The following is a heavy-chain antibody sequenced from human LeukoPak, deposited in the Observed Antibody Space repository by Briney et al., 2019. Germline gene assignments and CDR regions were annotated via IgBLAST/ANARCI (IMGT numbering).Heavy chain of an antibody. Sequence: ASVKVSCKVSGYTLTELSMHWVRQAPGKGLEWMGGFDPEDGETIYAQKFQGRVTMTEDTSTDTAYMELSSLRSEDTAVYYYATIIAPRFGESSFDYWGQGTLVTVSS. D-gene: IGHD3-10*02. CDR3: ATIIAPRFGESSFDY. V-gene: IGHV1-24*01. CDR2: FDPEDGET. J-gene: IGHJ4*02. CDR1: GYTLTELS.